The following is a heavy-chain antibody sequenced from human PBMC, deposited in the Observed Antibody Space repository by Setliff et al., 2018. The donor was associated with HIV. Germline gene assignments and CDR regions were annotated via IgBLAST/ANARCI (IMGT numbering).Heavy chain of an antibody. CDR3: ARGSSDFWRGYYYY. D-gene: IGHD3-3*01. CDR1: GGSISSSNYY. V-gene: IGHV4-39*07. Sequence: SETLSLTCSVSGGSISSSNYYGGWIRQPPGKGLEWIGSFYYSGNTYYSPSLKSRVTISIDTSKNQFSLKLTSVTAADTAMYYCARGSSDFWRGYYYYWGQGTLVTVSS. CDR2: FYYSGNT. J-gene: IGHJ4*02.